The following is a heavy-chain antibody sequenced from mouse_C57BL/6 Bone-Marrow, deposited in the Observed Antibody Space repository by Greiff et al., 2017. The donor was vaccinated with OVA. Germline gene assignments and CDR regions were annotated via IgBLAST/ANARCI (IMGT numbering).Heavy chain of an antibody. V-gene: IGHV5-17*01. Sequence: VKLVESGGGLVKPGGSLKLSCAASGFTFSDYGMHWVRQAPEKGLEWVAYISSGSSTIYYADTVKGRFTISGDNAKNTLFLQMTSLMSENTAMYYCARINYWYFDVWGTGTTVTVSS. CDR2: ISSGSSTI. CDR1: GFTFSDYG. CDR3: ARINYWYFDV. J-gene: IGHJ1*03.